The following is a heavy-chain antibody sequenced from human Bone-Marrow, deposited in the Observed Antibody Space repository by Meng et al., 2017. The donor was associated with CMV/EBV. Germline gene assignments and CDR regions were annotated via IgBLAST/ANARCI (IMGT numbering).Heavy chain of an antibody. D-gene: IGHD6-6*01. Sequence: QVQLVQSGAEVKKPGASVKVACKSSGYSFNTYGISLVRQVPGQGLEWMGWISVYNGNTKYAQTVQGRVTMTTDTSTSTVYMELTSLGSDDTAVYYCARDKIAVRPGWFDPWGQGTLVTVSS. CDR1: GYSFNTYG. V-gene: IGHV1-18*01. J-gene: IGHJ5*02. CDR3: ARDKIAVRPGWFDP. CDR2: ISVYNGNT.